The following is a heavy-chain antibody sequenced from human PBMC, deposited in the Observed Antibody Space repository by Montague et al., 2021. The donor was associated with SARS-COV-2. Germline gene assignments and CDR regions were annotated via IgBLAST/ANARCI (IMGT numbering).Heavy chain of an antibody. D-gene: IGHD3-22*01. CDR1: GGSISSSSYY. V-gene: IGHV4-39*01. J-gene: IGHJ4*02. CDR2: IYYSGST. Sequence: SETRSLTCTVSGGSISSSSYYWGWIRQPPGKGLEWIGSIYYSGSTYYNPSLKSRVTISVDTSKNQFSLKLSSVTAADTAVYSCASDVVSSGYLPAWGQGTLVTVSS. CDR3: ASDVVSSGYLPA.